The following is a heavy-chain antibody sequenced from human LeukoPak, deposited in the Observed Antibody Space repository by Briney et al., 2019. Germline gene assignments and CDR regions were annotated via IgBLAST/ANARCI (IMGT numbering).Heavy chain of an antibody. CDR1: GGSFSGYY. J-gene: IGHJ6*03. D-gene: IGHD6-6*01. CDR2: INHRGIS. CDR3: ARDSTSSSAYYYYMDV. V-gene: IGHV4-34*01. Sequence: SETLSLTCAVFGGSFSGYYWSWIRQPPGKGLEWIGEINHRGISNYNPSLKSRVTISVDTPKNQFSLKLTSATAADTAVYYCARDSTSSSAYYYYMDVWGKGTTVTVSS.